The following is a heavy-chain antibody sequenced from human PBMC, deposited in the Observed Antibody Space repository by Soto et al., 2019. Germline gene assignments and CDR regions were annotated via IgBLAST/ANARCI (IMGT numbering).Heavy chain of an antibody. V-gene: IGHV1-3*01. D-gene: IGHD1-26*01. J-gene: IGHJ4*02. CDR2: INAGNGNT. CDR3: ARFDDGSSPGLYFDY. Sequence: ASVKVSCKASGYTFTSYAIDWVRQAPGQRLEWMGWINAGNGNTKYSQKFQGRVTITRDTSASTAYMELSSLRSEDTAVYYCARFDDGSSPGLYFDYWGQGTLVTVSS. CDR1: GYTFTSYA.